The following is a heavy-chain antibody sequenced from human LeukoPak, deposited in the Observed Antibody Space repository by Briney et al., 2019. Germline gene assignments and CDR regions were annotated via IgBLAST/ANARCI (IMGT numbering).Heavy chain of an antibody. CDR1: GYSFTTYY. Sequence: ASVTVSFKASGYSFTTYYIHWVRQAPGQGLEWMGWVSGYNGNTNYAQKFEGRVAMTTDTSSSTAYMELRSLRSDDTAIYYCARGDWFDPWGQGTLVTVSS. V-gene: IGHV1-18*04. D-gene: IGHD2-21*01. J-gene: IGHJ5*02. CDR2: VSGYNGNT. CDR3: ARGDWFDP.